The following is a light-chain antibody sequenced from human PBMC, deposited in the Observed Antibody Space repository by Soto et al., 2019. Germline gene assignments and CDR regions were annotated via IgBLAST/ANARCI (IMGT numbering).Light chain of an antibody. CDR1: SSNIGNNH. Sequence: QSVLTQPPSVSAAPGQKVTVSCSGSSSNIGNNHVSWYQHLPGTAPKVLIYDNNKRPSGIPDRFSGSKSATSATLDITGRQTGDEADYYCGSWDRSLRGGVFGGGTKLTVL. J-gene: IGLJ3*02. CDR3: GSWDRSLRGGV. V-gene: IGLV1-51*01. CDR2: DNN.